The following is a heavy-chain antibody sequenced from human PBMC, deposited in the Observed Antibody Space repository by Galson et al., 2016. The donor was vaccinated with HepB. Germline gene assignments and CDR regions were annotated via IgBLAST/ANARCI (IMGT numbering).Heavy chain of an antibody. V-gene: IGHV6-1*01. D-gene: IGHD3-16*01. CDR2: TYYRSKWYN. CDR1: GDSVSSNVAA. J-gene: IGHJ4*02. CDR3: ARGGGPLRTSLAVDHFDY. Sequence: CAISGDSVSSNVAAWHWIRQSPSRGLEWLGRTYYRSKWYNDCAVSVKSRVSINPDTSKNQFSLHLNSVTPEDTAVYYCARGGGPLRTSLAVDHFDYWGQGTLVSVSS.